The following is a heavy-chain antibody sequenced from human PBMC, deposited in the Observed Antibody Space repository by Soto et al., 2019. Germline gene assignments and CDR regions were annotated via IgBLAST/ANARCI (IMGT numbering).Heavy chain of an antibody. Sequence: ASVKVSCKASGYTFSDYYIHWMRQAPGQGLEWMGWINPNSGGTKYAHKFQGWVTMTRDTSIKTAYMELSRLTSDDTAVYYCARERGGATATLDYYYFYMDVWGKGTRVTVSS. V-gene: IGHV1-2*04. CDR3: ARERGGATATLDYYYFYMDV. CDR1: GYTFSDYY. CDR2: INPNSGGT. D-gene: IGHD5-12*01. J-gene: IGHJ6*03.